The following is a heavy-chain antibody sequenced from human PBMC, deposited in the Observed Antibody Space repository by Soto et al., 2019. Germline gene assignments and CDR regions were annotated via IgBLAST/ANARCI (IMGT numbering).Heavy chain of an antibody. CDR3: ARQGYHDFWSGFPAPDYGMDV. CDR1: GYSFTNHW. Sequence: PGESLKISCKGSGYSFTNHWIGWVRQMPGKGLEWMGIIYPGDSHTIYSPSFQGQVTISADKSISTAFLQWRSLKASDTAMYYCARQGYHDFWSGFPAPDYGMDVWGQGTTVTVSS. D-gene: IGHD3-3*01. CDR2: IYPGDSHT. J-gene: IGHJ6*02. V-gene: IGHV5-51*01.